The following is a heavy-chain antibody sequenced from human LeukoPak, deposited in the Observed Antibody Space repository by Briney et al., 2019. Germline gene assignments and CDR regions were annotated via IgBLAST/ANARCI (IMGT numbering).Heavy chain of an antibody. V-gene: IGHV1-18*01. CDR1: GATFSSYG. CDR3: ARDPRYCGSTSCYEYWFDP. CDR2: ISAYNGNT. J-gene: IGHJ5*02. D-gene: IGHD2-2*01. Sequence: ASVKVSCKASGATFSSYGFSWVRRAPGQGLQWMGWISAYNGNTNYAQKLQGRVTMTTDTSTSTAYMELRSLTSDDTAVYYCARDPRYCGSTSCYEYWFDPWGQGTLVTVSS.